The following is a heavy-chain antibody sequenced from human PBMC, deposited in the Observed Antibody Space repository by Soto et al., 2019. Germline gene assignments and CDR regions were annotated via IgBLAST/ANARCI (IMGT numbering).Heavy chain of an antibody. V-gene: IGHV4-30-2*01. D-gene: IGHD6-6*01. CDR3: ARAPLKYSSSPAWFDP. J-gene: IGHJ5*02. Sequence: LSLTCAVSGGSISSGGYSWSWIRQPPGKGLEWIGYIYHSGSTYYNPSLKSRVTISVDRSKNQFSLKLSSVTAADTAVYYCARAPLKYSSSPAWFDPWGQGTLVTVSS. CDR1: GGSISSGGYS. CDR2: IYHSGST.